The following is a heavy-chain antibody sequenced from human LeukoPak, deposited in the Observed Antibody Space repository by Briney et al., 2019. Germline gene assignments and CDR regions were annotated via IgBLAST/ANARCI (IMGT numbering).Heavy chain of an antibody. J-gene: IGHJ4*02. CDR2: INQDGSEK. CDR3: ARERDGRFFDY. CDR1: GLRFGSFW. Sequence: GGSLRLSCAVSGLRFGSFWMSWVRQAPGEGLEWVANINQDGSEKYFADSVRGRFTISRDNSKNSLHLQMNTLRAEDTAVYYCARERDGRFFDYWGQGTLVTVSS. V-gene: IGHV3-7*01. D-gene: IGHD5-24*01.